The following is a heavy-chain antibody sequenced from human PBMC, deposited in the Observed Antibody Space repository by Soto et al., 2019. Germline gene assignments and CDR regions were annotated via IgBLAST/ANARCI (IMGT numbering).Heavy chain of an antibody. D-gene: IGHD6-13*01. Sequence: PSETLSLTCTVSGGSISSSSYYWGWIRQPPGKGLEWIGSIYYSGSTYYNPSLKSRVTISVDTSKNQFSLKLSSVTAADTAVYYCASTYSSSVGNYYYYYGMDVWGQGTTVTVSS. CDR2: IYYSGST. CDR3: ASTYSSSVGNYYYYYGMDV. CDR1: GGSISSSSYY. J-gene: IGHJ6*02. V-gene: IGHV4-39*01.